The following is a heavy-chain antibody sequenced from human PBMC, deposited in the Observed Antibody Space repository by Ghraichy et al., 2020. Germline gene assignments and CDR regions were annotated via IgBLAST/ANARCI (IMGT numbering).Heavy chain of an antibody. J-gene: IGHJ2*01. V-gene: IGHV4-39*01. D-gene: IGHD6-13*01. CDR2: IYYSGST. CDR1: GGSISSSSYY. CDR3: ARHFYSRGSSSCPNRCWYFDL. Sequence: SETLSLTCTVSGGSISSSSYYWGWIRQPPGKGLEWIGSIYYSGSTYYNPSLKSRVTISVDTSKNQFSLKLSSVTAADTAVYYCARHFYSRGSSSCPNRCWYFDLWGRGTLVTVSS.